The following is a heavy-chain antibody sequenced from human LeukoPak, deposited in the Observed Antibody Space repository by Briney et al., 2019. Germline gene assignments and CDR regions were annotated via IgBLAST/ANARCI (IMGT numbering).Heavy chain of an antibody. V-gene: IGHV3-30*18. CDR2: ISNDGSIT. CDR3: AKSKSPYPMDYIFDF. J-gene: IGHJ4*02. D-gene: IGHD4-11*01. Sequence: PGGSLRLSCAASGFSFGSYGMHWVRQAPGKGLEWVAVISNDGSITKYGDSVRGRFTISRDNSKNTLYVQMNSLRTDDAAVYYCAKSKSPYPMDYIFDFWGQGTRVTVSP. CDR1: GFSFGSYG.